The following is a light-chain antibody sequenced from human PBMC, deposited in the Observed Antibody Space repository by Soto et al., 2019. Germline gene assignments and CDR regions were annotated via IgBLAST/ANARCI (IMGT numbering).Light chain of an antibody. CDR3: QRYNSYPPT. V-gene: IGKV1-5*03. Sequence: DIQMTQSPSTLSASVGDRVIITCRASQSISSWLAWYQQKPGKAPELLSYKASSLQSGVPSRFRGSGSGTEFTLTISSLQPDDCATYYCQRYNSYPPTFGGGTKVEIK. CDR2: KAS. CDR1: QSISSW. J-gene: IGKJ4*01.